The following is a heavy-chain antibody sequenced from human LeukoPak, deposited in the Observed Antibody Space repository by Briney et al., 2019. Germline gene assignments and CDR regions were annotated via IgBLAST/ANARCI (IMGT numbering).Heavy chain of an antibody. CDR2: INSDATST. V-gene: IGHV3-74*01. CDR3: ARAKSTVTTFDY. CDR1: GFMLSSTW. D-gene: IGHD4-17*01. J-gene: IGHJ4*02. Sequence: GGSLRLSCAASGFMLSSTWMHWVRQAPGKGLVWVSRINSDATSTSYADSVRGRFTISRDNAKNSLYLQMNSLRAEDTAVYYCARAKSTVTTFDYWGQGTLVTVSS.